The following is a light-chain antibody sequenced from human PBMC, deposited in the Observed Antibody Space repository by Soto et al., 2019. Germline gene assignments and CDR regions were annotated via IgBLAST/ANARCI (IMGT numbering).Light chain of an antibody. CDR3: QQRNIWPPVT. CDR1: QSISKK. Sequence: EIVMTQSPATLSVSPGERATLSCRASQSISKKLAWYQQKPGQPPRLLIYGAFNRAAGIPARFSGSGSGTDFTLTISSLEPEDSAVYYCQQRNIWPPVTFGQGTRLEIK. V-gene: IGKV3D-15*01. CDR2: GAF. J-gene: IGKJ5*01.